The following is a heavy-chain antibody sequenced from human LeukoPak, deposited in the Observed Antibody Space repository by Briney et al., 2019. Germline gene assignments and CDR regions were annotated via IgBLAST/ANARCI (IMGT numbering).Heavy chain of an antibody. D-gene: IGHD4-17*01. CDR2: IKPFGSEK. V-gene: IGHV3-7*03. Sequence: PGGSLSLSCAASGFSLSNYWMTWVRQAPGKGLEWVANIKPFGSEKYYVDSVKGRFTISRDNAKNSLYLQMDSLRAEDTALDYGAKDKPYDDYGVWSPSWGQGTLVTVSS. J-gene: IGHJ5*02. CDR3: AKDKPYDDYGVWSPS. CDR1: GFSLSNYW.